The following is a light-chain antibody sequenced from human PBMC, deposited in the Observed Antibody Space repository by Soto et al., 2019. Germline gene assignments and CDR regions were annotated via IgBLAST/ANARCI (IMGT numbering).Light chain of an antibody. CDR3: QQYSSFSPWA. CDR2: KAS. Sequence: DIQMTQSPPTLSASVGDTVTITCRASQRISSWLAWYQQKPGKAPKFLIYKASSLESGVPSRFSGSDSGTEFTLTISSLQPDDFSTYYCQQYSSFSPWAFGQGPKVEIK. J-gene: IGKJ1*01. CDR1: QRISSW. V-gene: IGKV1-5*03.